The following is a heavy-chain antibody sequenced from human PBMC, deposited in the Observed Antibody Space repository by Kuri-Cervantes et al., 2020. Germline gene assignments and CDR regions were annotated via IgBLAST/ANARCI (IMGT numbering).Heavy chain of an antibody. J-gene: IGHJ4*02. CDR1: GFTFSSYG. CDR2: IWYDGSNK. V-gene: IGHV3-33*06. CDR3: AKDRGIAVAGPLEH. Sequence: GESLKISCAASGFTFSSYGMHWVRQAPGKGLEWVAVIWYDGSNKYYADSVKGRFTISRDNSKNTLYLQMDSLRAEDTAVYYCAKDRGIAVAGPLEHWGQGTLVTVSS. D-gene: IGHD6-19*01.